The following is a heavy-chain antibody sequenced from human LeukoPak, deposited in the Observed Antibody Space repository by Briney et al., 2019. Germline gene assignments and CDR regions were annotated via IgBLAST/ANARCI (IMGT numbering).Heavy chain of an antibody. CDR1: GFTFSSYA. D-gene: IGHD3-22*01. V-gene: IGHV3-23*01. J-gene: IGHJ4*02. Sequence: GGSLRLSCTASGFTFSSYAISWVRQAPGKGLEWVSVMSGSGGTTYYADSVKGRFTVSRDNSKNTLYLQMNSLRAEDTAVYYCANPNSSGFYFSIRFDYWGQGTLVTVSS. CDR3: ANPNSSGFYFSIRFDY. CDR2: MSGSGGTT.